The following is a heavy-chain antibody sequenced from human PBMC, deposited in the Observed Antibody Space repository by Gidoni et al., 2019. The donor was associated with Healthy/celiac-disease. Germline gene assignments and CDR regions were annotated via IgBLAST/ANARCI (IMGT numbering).Heavy chain of an antibody. V-gene: IGHV4-39*01. J-gene: IGHJ3*02. CDR1: GGSISSSSYY. D-gene: IGHD2-2*01. CDR2: IYYSGST. CDR3: LRRAVVPAAGGAFDI. Sequence: QLQLQESGPGLVKPSETLSLTCTVSGGSISSSSYYWGWIRQPPGKGLEWIGRIYYSGSTYYNPSLKSRVTISVDTSKNQFSRKLSSVTAADTAVYYCLRRAVVPAAGGAFDIWGQGTMVTVSS.